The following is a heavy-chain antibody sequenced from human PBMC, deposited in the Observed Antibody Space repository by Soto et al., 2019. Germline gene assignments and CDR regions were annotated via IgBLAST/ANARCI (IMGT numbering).Heavy chain of an antibody. CDR2: ISSSSSTI. Sequence: EVQLVESGGGLVQPGGSLRFSCAASGFTFSSYSMNWVRQAPGKGLEWVSYISSSSSTIYYADSVKGRFTISRDNAKNSLYLQMNSLRDEDTAVYYCARAPVLRFLEWLLWRLRRLGNYYYYYGMDVWGQGTTVTVSS. V-gene: IGHV3-48*02. J-gene: IGHJ6*02. CDR3: ARAPVLRFLEWLLWRLRRLGNYYYYYGMDV. D-gene: IGHD3-3*01. CDR1: GFTFSSYS.